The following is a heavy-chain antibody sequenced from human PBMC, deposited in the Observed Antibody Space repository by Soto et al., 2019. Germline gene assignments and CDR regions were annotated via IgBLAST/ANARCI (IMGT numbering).Heavy chain of an antibody. D-gene: IGHD2-15*01. Sequence: QVQLQESGPGLVKPSGTLSLTCAVSGGSISSSNWWSWVRQPPGKGLEWIGEIYHTGSTNYNPSLKSRVTISVDKSKNQFPLKLSSVTAADTAVYYCASRYCSGGSCYGWLDPWGQGTLVTVSS. CDR2: IYHTGST. CDR3: ASRYCSGGSCYGWLDP. V-gene: IGHV4-4*02. CDR1: GGSISSSNW. J-gene: IGHJ5*02.